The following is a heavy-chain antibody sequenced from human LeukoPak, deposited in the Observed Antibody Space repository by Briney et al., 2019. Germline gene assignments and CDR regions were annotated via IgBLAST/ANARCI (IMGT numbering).Heavy chain of an antibody. Sequence: PSETLSLTCAVYGGSFSDYYWTWIRQTPGKGVEGIGEMSPSGRSNYNPSLKSRVTISVDKCKKQFSLKLRSVTAADTAVYYCARGRQDVNMILVVMAGVSYYLDVWSKGTTVTVS. CDR3: ARGRQDVNMILVVMAGVSYYLDV. CDR2: MSPSGRS. CDR1: GGSFSDYY. D-gene: IGHD3-22*01. V-gene: IGHV4-34*01. J-gene: IGHJ6*03.